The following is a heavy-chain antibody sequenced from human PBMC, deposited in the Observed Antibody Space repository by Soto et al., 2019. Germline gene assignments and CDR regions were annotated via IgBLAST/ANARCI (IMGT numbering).Heavy chain of an antibody. CDR1: GGSICISY. CDR3: ARESVVVPAAPGARSRDYYYYGMDV. Sequence: SESLSLTCTVSGGSICISYCCLLLQPAGKGLELIGSIYTSGSTNYNPSLKSRVTMSVDTSKNQFALKLSSVTAADTAVYYWARESVVVPAAPGARSRDYYYYGMDVWGQGTTVTVSS. CDR2: IYTSGST. V-gene: IGHV4-4*07. J-gene: IGHJ6*02. D-gene: IGHD2-2*01.